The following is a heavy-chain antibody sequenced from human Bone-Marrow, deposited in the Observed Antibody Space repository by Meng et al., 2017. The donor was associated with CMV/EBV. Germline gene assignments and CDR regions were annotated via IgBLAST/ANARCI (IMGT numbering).Heavy chain of an antibody. J-gene: IGHJ4*02. V-gene: IGHV1-2*02. Sequence: ASVKVSCKASGYTFTGYYMHWVRQAPGQGLEWMGWIKPSSGETSSAQKFQGRLTMTRITSISTVYMELTSLRSDDAAVYYCARDDYNNYGEYVYWGQGMLVFVSS. D-gene: IGHD4-11*01. CDR3: ARDDYNNYGEYVY. CDR2: IKPSSGET. CDR1: GYTFTGYY.